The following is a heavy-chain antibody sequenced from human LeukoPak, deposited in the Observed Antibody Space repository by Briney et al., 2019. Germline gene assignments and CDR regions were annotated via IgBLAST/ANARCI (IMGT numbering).Heavy chain of an antibody. CDR3: AKLSGTGNYYGYLES. V-gene: IGHV3-43*01. Sequence: GGSLRLSCAASGFNFGEVSIHWVRQVPGKGLEWISFINWDGQTTFYADSVKGRFTVSRDNSRDSLYLQMDSLGTEDTAFYYCAKLSGTGNYYGYLESWGQGTLVTVSS. CDR2: INWDGQTT. D-gene: IGHD3-10*01. J-gene: IGHJ4*02. CDR1: GFNFGEVS.